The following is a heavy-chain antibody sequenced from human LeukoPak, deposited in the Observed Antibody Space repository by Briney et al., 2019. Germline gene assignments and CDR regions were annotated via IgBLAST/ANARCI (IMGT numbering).Heavy chain of an antibody. CDR1: GGSISSHSW. D-gene: IGHD6-19*01. CDR3: ASHVTVLGTRGFDF. V-gene: IGHV4-4*02. Sequence: KPSETLSLTCAVSGGSISSHSWWSWVRQPPGKGLEWIGEINHGGGDTNYDPSLKSRVSMSVDRSMNHFSLSLNSVPAADTAIYYCASHVTVLGTRGFDFWGQGILVTVSS. CDR2: INHGGGDT. J-gene: IGHJ4*02.